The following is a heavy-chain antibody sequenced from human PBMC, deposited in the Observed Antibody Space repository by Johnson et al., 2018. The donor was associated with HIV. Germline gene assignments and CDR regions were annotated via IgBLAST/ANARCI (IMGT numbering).Heavy chain of an antibody. CDR1: GFTFDDYG. J-gene: IGHJ3*01. CDR2: INWNGGST. Sequence: VQLVESGGGVVRPGGSLRLSCAASGFTFDDYGMTWVRQGPGKGLEWVSGINWNGGSTGYADSVKGRFTISRDNSKNTLYLQMNSLRAEDTAVYFCAKDLGDYGDSGRYVFDVWGQGTMVTVSS. CDR3: AKDLGDYGDSGRYVFDV. V-gene: IGHV3-20*04. D-gene: IGHD4-17*01.